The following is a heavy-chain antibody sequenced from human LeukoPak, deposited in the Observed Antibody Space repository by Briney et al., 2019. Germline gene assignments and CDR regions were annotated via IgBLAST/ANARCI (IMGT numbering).Heavy chain of an antibody. J-gene: IGHJ4*02. D-gene: IGHD6-13*01. CDR1: GFTYCSYA. V-gene: IGHV3-23*01. Sequence: GVSLTLSCAASGFTYCSYAMIWLPQAPGKGLEWVTAISGSGGSTYYADSVKGRFTISRDNSKNTLYLQMNSLRAEDTAVYYCAKELRIAAAGTSPPFDYWGQGTLVTVSS. CDR2: ISGSGGST. CDR3: AKELRIAAAGTSPPFDY.